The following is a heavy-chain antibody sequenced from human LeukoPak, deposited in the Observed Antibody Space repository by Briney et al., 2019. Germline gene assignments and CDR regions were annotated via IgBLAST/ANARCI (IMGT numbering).Heavy chain of an antibody. V-gene: IGHV1-18*04. CDR2: ISAYNGNT. D-gene: IGHD2-2*01. J-gene: IGHJ3*02. CDR3: ARDQYCSSTSCYGGAFDI. CDR1: GYTFTDYY. Sequence: ASVKVSCKASGYTFTDYYMHWVRQAPGQGLEWMGWISAYNGNTNYAQKLQGRVTMTTDTSTSTAYMELRSLRSDDTAVYYCARDQYCSSTSCYGGAFDIWGQGTMVTVSS.